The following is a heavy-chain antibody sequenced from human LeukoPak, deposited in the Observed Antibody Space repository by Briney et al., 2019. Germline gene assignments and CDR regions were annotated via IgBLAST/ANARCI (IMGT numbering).Heavy chain of an antibody. J-gene: IGHJ6*02. Sequence: GSSVKVSCKASGGTFSSYAISWVRQAPGQGLEWMGRIIPILGIANYAQKFQGRVTITADKSTSTAYMELSSLRSEDTAVYYCARDPLDYYYAMDVWGQGTTVTVSS. CDR1: GGTFSSYA. V-gene: IGHV1-69*04. CDR3: ARDPLDYYYAMDV. D-gene: IGHD3-16*01. CDR2: IIPILGIA.